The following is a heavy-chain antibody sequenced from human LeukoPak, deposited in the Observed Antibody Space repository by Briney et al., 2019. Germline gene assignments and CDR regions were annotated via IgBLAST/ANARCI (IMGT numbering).Heavy chain of an antibody. J-gene: IGHJ5*02. Sequence: SETLSLTCTVSGGSISSSYYWGWIRQPPGKGLEWIGSIYYSGSTYYNPSLKSRATISVDTSKNQFSLKLSSVTAADTAVYYCARHERSGSRFDPWGQGTLVTVSS. CDR2: IYYSGST. V-gene: IGHV4-39*01. CDR1: GGSISSSYY. CDR3: ARHERSGSRFDP. D-gene: IGHD3-10*01.